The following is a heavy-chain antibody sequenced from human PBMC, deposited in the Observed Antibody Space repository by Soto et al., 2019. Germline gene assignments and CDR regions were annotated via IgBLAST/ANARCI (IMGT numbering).Heavy chain of an antibody. V-gene: IGHV1-69*06. J-gene: IGHJ4*02. CDR3: GRGVARRGWSFDF. D-gene: IGHD6-19*01. CDR2: IIPIFGTA. Sequence: QVQLVQSGAEVKKPGSSVKVSCKASGGTFSSYAISWVRQAPGQGLEWMGGIIPIFGTANYAQNFQGRVTITEDKYTSAGYMELSRLGAEEPAVCYCGRGVARRGWSFDFWGEGTLVSVS. CDR1: GGTFSSYA.